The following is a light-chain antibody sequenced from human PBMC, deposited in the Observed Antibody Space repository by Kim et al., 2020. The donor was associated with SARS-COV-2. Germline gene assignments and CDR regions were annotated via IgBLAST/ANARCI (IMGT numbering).Light chain of an antibody. CDR2: GAS. V-gene: IGKV3-20*01. J-gene: IGKJ1*01. CDR3: QQYGSSPQT. Sequence: SPGERATLSCRASQSVSSSYLAWYQQKPGQAPRLLIYGASSRATGIQDRFSGSGSGTDFTLTISRLEPEDFAVYYCQQYGSSPQTFGQGTKVDIK. CDR1: QSVSSSY.